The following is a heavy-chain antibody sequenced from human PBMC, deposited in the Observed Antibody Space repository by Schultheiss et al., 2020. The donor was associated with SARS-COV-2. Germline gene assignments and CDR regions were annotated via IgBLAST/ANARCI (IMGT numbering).Heavy chain of an antibody. CDR2: ISSSSSYT. D-gene: IGHD5-12*01. V-gene: IGHV3-21*05. Sequence: GGSLRLSCAASGFTFSSYSMNWVRQAPGKGLEWVSYISSSSSYTNYADSVKGRFTISRDNAKNSLYLQMNSLRAEDTAVYYCASMDIVATRFDYWGQGTLVTVSS. J-gene: IGHJ4*02. CDR3: ASMDIVATRFDY. CDR1: GFTFSSYS.